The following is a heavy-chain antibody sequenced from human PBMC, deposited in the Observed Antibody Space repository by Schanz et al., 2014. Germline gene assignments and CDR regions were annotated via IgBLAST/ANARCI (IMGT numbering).Heavy chain of an antibody. CDR1: GFLFITYA. CDR2: ILYDGSKT. CDR3: AREEGYGYGPGAFDI. V-gene: IGHV3-30*04. Sequence: QVQLVESGGFFFPPFLSLLLSCAASGFLFITYAMHWVRQAPGKGLEWVAVILYDGSKTYYADSVKGRFTISRDNSKNTLSLQMNSLRAEDTAVYYCAREEGYGYGPGAFDIWGQGTMVTVSS. J-gene: IGHJ3*02. D-gene: IGHD5-18*01.